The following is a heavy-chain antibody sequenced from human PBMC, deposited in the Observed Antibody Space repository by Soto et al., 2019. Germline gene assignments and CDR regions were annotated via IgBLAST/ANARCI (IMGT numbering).Heavy chain of an antibody. V-gene: IGHV1-18*01. J-gene: IGHJ5*02. CDR2: ISAYTDNP. CDR1: GYTFTNYG. CDR3: ARVIPAAEAWFGP. D-gene: IGHD2-2*01. Sequence: GASVKVSCKASGYTFTNYGVTWVRQAPGQGLEWMGWISAYTDNPNYAQKFQGRDTMTIVTATSTAYMDLRSLTSDDTAVYYCARVIPAAEAWFGPWGQGTLVTVSS.